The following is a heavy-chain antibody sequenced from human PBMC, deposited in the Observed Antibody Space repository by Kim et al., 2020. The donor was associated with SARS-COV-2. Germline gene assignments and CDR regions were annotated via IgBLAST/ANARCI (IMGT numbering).Heavy chain of an antibody. Sequence: TNYNPSLKSRVTISVDTSKNQFSLKLSSVTAADTAVYYCARSYSSSWYSDWGQGTLVTVSS. D-gene: IGHD6-13*01. CDR3: ARSYSSSWYSD. J-gene: IGHJ4*02. CDR2: T. V-gene: IGHV4-59*01.